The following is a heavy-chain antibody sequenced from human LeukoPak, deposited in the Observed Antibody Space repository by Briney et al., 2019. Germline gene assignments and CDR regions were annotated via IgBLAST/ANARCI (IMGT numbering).Heavy chain of an antibody. V-gene: IGHV1-8*01. CDR3: ARVISGWYFYYYYYMDV. CDR1: GYTFTSYD. J-gene: IGHJ6*03. CDR2: MNPNSGNT. D-gene: IGHD6-19*01. Sequence: ASVKVSCKASGYTFTSYDINWVRQATGQGLEWMGWMNPNSGNTGYAQKFQGRVTMTRNTSISTAYMELSSLRSEDTAVYYCARVISGWYFYYYYYMDVWGKGTTVTVSS.